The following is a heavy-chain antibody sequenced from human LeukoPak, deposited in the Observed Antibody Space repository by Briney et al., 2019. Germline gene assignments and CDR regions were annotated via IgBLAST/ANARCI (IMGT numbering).Heavy chain of an antibody. CDR1: GYTFTGYY. Sequence: GASVKVSCKASGYTFTGYYMHWVRQAPGQGLEWMGWINPNSGGTNYAQKFQGWVTMIRDTSISTAYMELSRLRSDDTAVYYCARGPYDSSGYYEDWGQGTLVTVSS. J-gene: IGHJ4*02. CDR3: ARGPYDSSGYYED. D-gene: IGHD3-22*01. CDR2: INPNSGGT. V-gene: IGHV1-2*04.